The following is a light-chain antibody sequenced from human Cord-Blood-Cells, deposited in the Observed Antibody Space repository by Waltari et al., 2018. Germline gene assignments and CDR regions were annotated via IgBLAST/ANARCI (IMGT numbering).Light chain of an antibody. CDR2: AAS. V-gene: IGKV1-9*01. Sequence: DIQLTQSPSFLSASVGDRVTITCRASPGISSYLAWYQQKPGKAPKLLIYAASTLQSGVPSRLSGSGSGTEFTRTIISLQPEDFATYYCQQLNSYPITFGQGTRLEIK. CDR3: QQLNSYPIT. CDR1: PGISSY. J-gene: IGKJ5*01.